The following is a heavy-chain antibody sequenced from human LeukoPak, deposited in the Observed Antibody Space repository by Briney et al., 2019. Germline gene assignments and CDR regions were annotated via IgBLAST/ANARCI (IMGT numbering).Heavy chain of an antibody. J-gene: IGHJ4*02. D-gene: IGHD3-22*01. CDR2: IYTSGST. V-gene: IGHV4-61*02. CDR1: GGSISSGSYY. Sequence: SQTLSLTCTVSGGSISSGSYYWSWIRQPAGKGLEWIGRIYTSGSTNYNPSLKSRVTISVGTSKNQFSLKLSSVTAADTAVYYCARAQVTDYYDSSGPFDYWGQGTLVTVSS. CDR3: ARAQVTDYYDSSGPFDY.